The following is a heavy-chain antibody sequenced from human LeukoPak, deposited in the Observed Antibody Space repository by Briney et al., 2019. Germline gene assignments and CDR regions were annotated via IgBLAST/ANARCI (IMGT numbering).Heavy chain of an antibody. D-gene: IGHD3-3*01. CDR1: GFDFSSNW. CDR3: AEDHYWSIDY. V-gene: IGHV3-74*01. Sequence: GGSLRLSCAASGFDFSSNWMHWVRHAPGQGLVWVSRIKGDGISTNYADSVKGRFTISRDIAKNTLYLQMNSLRAEDTGVYYCAEDHYWSIDYWGRGTLVTVSS. J-gene: IGHJ4*02. CDR2: IKGDGIST.